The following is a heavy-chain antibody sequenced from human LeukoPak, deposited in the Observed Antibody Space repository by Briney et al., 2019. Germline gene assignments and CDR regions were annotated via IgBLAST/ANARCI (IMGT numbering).Heavy chain of an antibody. V-gene: IGHV1-18*01. J-gene: IGHJ4*02. CDR2: ISAYDGKT. D-gene: IGHD3-22*01. Sequence: PGGSLRLSCAASGFTFTTYSMNWVRQAPGQGLEWVGWISAYDGKTNYAQRFQGRVSMTTDTSTSTAYMEMKSLKSDDTAVYYCGRGGAQFLDSRAYLCDNWGQGTLVTVSS. CDR1: GFTFTTYS. CDR3: GRGGAQFLDSRAYLCDN.